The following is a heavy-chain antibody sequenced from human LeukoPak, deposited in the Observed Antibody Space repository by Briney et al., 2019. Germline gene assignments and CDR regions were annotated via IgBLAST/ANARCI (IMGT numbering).Heavy chain of an antibody. CDR1: GGTFSSYA. V-gene: IGHV1-69*04. CDR2: IIPILGIV. D-gene: IGHD1-26*01. Sequence: SVKVSCKASGGTFSSYAISWVRQAPGQGLEWMGRIIPILGIVNYAQKFQGRVTITADKSTSTAYMELSSLRSEDTAVYYCARGVPISGSYSEDAFDIWGQGTMVTVSS. CDR3: ARGVPISGSYSEDAFDI. J-gene: IGHJ3*02.